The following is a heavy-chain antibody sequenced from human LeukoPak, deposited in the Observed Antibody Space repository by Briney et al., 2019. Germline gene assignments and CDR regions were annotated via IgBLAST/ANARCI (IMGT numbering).Heavy chain of an antibody. CDR3: AKDHGMGWFVPAHLDY. J-gene: IGHJ4*02. D-gene: IGHD2-2*01. CDR1: GFIFNGYT. CDR2: ISSSGTNM. V-gene: IGHV3-21*01. Sequence: GGSLRLSCEASGFIFNGYTMNWVRQAPGKGLEWVSSISSSGTNMYYADSVKGRFTISRDNAKNSLYLQMNSLRAEDTAVYYCAKDHGMGWFVPAHLDYWGQGTLVIVSS.